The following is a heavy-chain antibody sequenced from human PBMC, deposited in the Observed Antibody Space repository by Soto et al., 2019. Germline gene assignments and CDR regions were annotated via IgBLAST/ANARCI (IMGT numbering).Heavy chain of an antibody. V-gene: IGHV3-33*01. CDR3: ASLCSGGSCYENYYYYYGMDV. Sequence: PGGSLRLSCAASGFTFSSYGMHWVRQAPGKGLEWVAVIWYDGSNKYYADSVKGRFTISRDNSKNTLYLQMNSLRAEDTAVYYCASLCSGGSCYENYYYYYGMDVWGQGTTVTV. CDR2: IWYDGSNK. D-gene: IGHD2-15*01. CDR1: GFTFSSYG. J-gene: IGHJ6*02.